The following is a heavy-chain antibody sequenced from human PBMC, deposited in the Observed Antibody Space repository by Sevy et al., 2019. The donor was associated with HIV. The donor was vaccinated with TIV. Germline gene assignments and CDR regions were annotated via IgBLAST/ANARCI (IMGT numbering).Heavy chain of an antibody. CDR3: ARYRSPYGDYATGSFDS. CDR1: GGSVTSDSYY. CDR2: IFYSGST. J-gene: IGHJ4*02. D-gene: IGHD4-17*01. V-gene: IGHV4-61*01. Sequence: SETLSLTCSVSGGSVTSDSYYWSWIRQPPGKGLEWIASIFYSGSTNYNSSLKSRVTMSVDTSKNQFSLRVSAMTSADPAVYYCARYRSPYGDYATGSFDSWGQGTLVTVSS.